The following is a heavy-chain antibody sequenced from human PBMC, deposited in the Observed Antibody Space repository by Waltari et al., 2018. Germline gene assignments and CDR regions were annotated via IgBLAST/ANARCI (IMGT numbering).Heavy chain of an antibody. CDR1: GGSISSSSYY. CDR2: IYYSGST. V-gene: IGHV4-39*07. D-gene: IGHD1-26*01. CDR3: ARDRGSYQTNDYYGMDV. Sequence: QLQLQESGPGLVKPSETLSLTCTVSGGSISSSSYYWGWIRQPPGKGLEWIGSIYYSGSTYYNPSLKSRVTISVDTSKNQFSLKLSSVTAADTAVYYCARDRGSYQTNDYYGMDVWGQGTTVIVSS. J-gene: IGHJ6*02.